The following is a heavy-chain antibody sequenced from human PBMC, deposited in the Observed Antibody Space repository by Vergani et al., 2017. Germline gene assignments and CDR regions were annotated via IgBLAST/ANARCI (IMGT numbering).Heavy chain of an antibody. J-gene: IGHJ5*02. V-gene: IGHV3-30*04. CDR3: ARDGGCSSTSCHTNWFDP. Sequence: QVQLVESGGGVVQPGRSLRLSCAASGFTFSSYAMHWVRQAPGKGLEWVAVISYDGSNKYYADSVKGRFTISRDNSKNTLYLQMNSLRAEDTAVYYCARDGGCSSTSCHTNWFDPWGQGTLVTVSS. D-gene: IGHD2-2*01. CDR2: ISYDGSNK. CDR1: GFTFSSYA.